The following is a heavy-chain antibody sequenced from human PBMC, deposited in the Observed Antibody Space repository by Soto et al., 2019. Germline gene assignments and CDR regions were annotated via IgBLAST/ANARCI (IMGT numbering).Heavy chain of an antibody. D-gene: IGHD3-16*02. CDR3: AKDLTWGSYRNFPSFDY. J-gene: IGHJ4*02. V-gene: IGHV3-23*01. Sequence: EVLLLESGGGLVQPGGSLRLSCAASGFTFSSYAMSWVRQAPGKGLEWVSAISGSGGSTYYADSVKGRFTISRDNSKNTLYLQMNSLRAEDTAVYYCAKDLTWGSYRNFPSFDYWGQGTLVTVSS. CDR1: GFTFSSYA. CDR2: ISGSGGST.